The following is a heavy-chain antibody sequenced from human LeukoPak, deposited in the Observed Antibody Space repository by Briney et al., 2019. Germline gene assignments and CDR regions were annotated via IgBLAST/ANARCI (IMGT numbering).Heavy chain of an antibody. Sequence: SEPLSLTCTFSGGSISSRSYYWGWIRQPPGKGLEWIGRAYYSGSTYYNPSLKSRVTISVDTSKNQFSLQLSSVTAADTAVYYCARSGSSSGYLFDYWGQGNLVTVSS. CDR3: ARSGSSSGYLFDY. V-gene: IGHV4-39*01. CDR2: AYYSGST. J-gene: IGHJ4*02. D-gene: IGHD3-22*01. CDR1: GGSISSRSYY.